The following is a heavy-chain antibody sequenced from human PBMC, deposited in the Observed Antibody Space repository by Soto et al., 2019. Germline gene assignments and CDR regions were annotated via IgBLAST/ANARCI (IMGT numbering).Heavy chain of an antibody. J-gene: IGHJ4*02. CDR1: GFSFSIYE. CDR3: ARDIGEMSAV. V-gene: IGHV3-21*05. D-gene: IGHD3-10*01. Sequence: GGSVRLACAASGFSFSIYEMNWVRQAPGKGLEWISYISSSSSYIYFADSLKGRFTISRDNAKNSLYLQMNSLRAEDTAVYYCARDIGEMSAVWGQGTQVTVPQ. CDR2: ISSSSSYI.